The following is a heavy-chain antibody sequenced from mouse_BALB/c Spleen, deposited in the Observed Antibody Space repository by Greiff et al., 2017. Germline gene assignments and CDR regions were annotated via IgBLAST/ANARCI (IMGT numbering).Heavy chain of an antibody. D-gene: IGHD1-1*01. V-gene: IGHV7-3*02. Sequence: EVQLVESGGGLVQPGGSLRLSCATSGFTFTDYYMSWVRQPPGKALEWLGFIRNKANGYTTEYSASVKGRFTISRDNSQSILYLQMNTLRAEDSATYYCARGTVVFDYWGQGTTLTVSS. J-gene: IGHJ2*01. CDR1: GFTFTDYY. CDR2: IRNKANGYTT. CDR3: ARGTVVFDY.